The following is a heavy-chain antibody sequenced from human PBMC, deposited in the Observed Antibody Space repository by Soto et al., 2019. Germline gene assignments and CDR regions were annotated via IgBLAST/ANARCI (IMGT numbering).Heavy chain of an antibody. Sequence: SETLSLTCTVSGGSVSSGSYYWSWIRQPPGKGLEWIGYIYYSGSTNYNPSLKSRVTISVDTSKNQFSLKLSSVTAADTAVYYCARVGRVHYDILTGPFGYYYGMDVWGQGTTVTVSS. V-gene: IGHV4-61*01. CDR3: ARVGRVHYDILTGPFGYYYGMDV. D-gene: IGHD3-9*01. CDR1: GGSVSSGSYY. J-gene: IGHJ6*02. CDR2: IYYSGST.